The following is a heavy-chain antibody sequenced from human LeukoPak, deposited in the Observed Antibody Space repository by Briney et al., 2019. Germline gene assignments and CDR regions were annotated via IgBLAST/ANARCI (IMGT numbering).Heavy chain of an antibody. V-gene: IGHV3-7*04. J-gene: IGHJ4*02. CDR2: IKEDGSEN. Sequence: GGSLRLSCAVSGFTFSSYWMSWVRQAPGKGLEWVANIKEDGSENCYVDSVKGRFTISRDNGKNSLYLQMNSLRAEDTALYYCARGTQAVAGIDYWGQGALFSASS. D-gene: IGHD6-19*01. CDR1: GFTFSSYW. CDR3: ARGTQAVAGIDY.